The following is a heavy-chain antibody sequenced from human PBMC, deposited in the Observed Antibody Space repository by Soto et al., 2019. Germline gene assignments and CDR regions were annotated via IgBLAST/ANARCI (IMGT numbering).Heavy chain of an antibody. J-gene: IGHJ5*02. CDR3: ARRERYYGSPGWFDP. Sequence: PSETLSLTCSVSGGSISSFTYYWGWIRQPPGKGLEWIGTVYYNENTYYNPSLKSRVTITVDTAKNQFSLNLRSVTAADTAMYFCARRERYYGSPGWFDPWGLGPLVTVSS. V-gene: IGHV4-39*01. CDR1: GGSISSFTYY. CDR2: VYYNENT. D-gene: IGHD3-10*01.